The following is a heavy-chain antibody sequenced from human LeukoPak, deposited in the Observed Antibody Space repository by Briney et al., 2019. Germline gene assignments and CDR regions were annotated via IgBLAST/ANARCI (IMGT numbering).Heavy chain of an antibody. D-gene: IGHD2-15*01. J-gene: IGHJ5*02. V-gene: IGHV3-30*02. CDR3: AKDRTVVVTAYGGWFDP. CDR1: GITFSTSG. Sequence: GGSLRLSCAASGITFSTSGMHWVRQASGRGLEWVAFMRHDGSNEKYADSVKGRFTISRDNSKNTLYLQMNSLIVEDTAVYYCAKDRTVVVTAYGGWFDPWGQGTLVTVSS. CDR2: MRHDGSNE.